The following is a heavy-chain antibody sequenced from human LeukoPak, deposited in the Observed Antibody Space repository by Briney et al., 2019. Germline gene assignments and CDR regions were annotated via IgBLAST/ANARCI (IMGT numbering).Heavy chain of an antibody. Sequence: SETLSLTCTVSGGSIRSYWSWIRQPAGKGLEWIGRIYGSGSTDYNPSLKSRVTISVDTSKSQFSLKVSSVTAADTAVYYCARDRFDDSSGYYYHYYYYMDVWGKGTTVTVSS. CDR1: GGSIRSY. CDR2: IYGSGST. J-gene: IGHJ6*03. V-gene: IGHV4-4*07. CDR3: ARDRFDDSSGYYYHYYYYMDV. D-gene: IGHD3-22*01.